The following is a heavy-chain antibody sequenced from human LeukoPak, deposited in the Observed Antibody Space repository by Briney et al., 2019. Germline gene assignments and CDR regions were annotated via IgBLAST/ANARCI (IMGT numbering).Heavy chain of an antibody. V-gene: IGHV3-11*01. CDR3: ARDSFVSSGYGGRNYYGMDV. J-gene: IGHJ6*02. CDR2: ISSSGSTI. CDR1: GFTFSDYY. D-gene: IGHD3-22*01. Sequence: GGSLRLSCAASGFTFSDYYMSWIRQAPGKGLEWVSYISSSGSTIYYADSVKGRFTISRDNAKNSLYLQMNSLRAEDTAVYYCARDSFVSSGYGGRNYYGMDVWGQGTTVTVSS.